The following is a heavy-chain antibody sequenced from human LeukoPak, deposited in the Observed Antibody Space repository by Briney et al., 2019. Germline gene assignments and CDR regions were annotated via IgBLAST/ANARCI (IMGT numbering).Heavy chain of an antibody. CDR3: VREVGAPGSFQH. CDR2: INGDGRTI. J-gene: IGHJ1*01. Sequence: AGGSLRLSCAASGFTFSSNWMHWVRQAPGKGLVWISRINGDGRTIEHAESVKGRFTISRNNADNTLHLQMNSLRAEDTAVYHCVREVGAPGSFQHWGQGAPVTVSS. D-gene: IGHD1-26*01. V-gene: IGHV3-74*03. CDR1: GFTFSSNW.